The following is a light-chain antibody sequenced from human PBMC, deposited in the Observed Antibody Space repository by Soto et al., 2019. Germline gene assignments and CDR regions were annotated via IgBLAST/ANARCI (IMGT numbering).Light chain of an antibody. CDR2: EVY. J-gene: IGLJ1*01. Sequence: QSVLTQPPSASGSPGQSVTISCAGTSSDVGGYRYVSWYQQYPGKAPKLVIYEVYKRPSGVPDRFSGSKSGNTASLTVSGLQAEDEADYYCASYAGSSSVFGTGTKLTVL. CDR3: ASYAGSSSV. CDR1: SSDVGGYRY. V-gene: IGLV2-8*01.